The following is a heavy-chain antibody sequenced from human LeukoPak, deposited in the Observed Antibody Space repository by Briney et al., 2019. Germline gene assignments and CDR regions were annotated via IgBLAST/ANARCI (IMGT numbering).Heavy chain of an antibody. D-gene: IGHD1-26*01. V-gene: IGHV5-51*01. Sequence: GESLKISCKVSGYSFSTYWIVWVRQMPGKGLEYMGIIYPGDSDTKYSPSFQGRVTMSVDKSISTAYLQWNSLKSSDTATYYCARRVPVGPPDFWGQGTLVTVSS. J-gene: IGHJ4*02. CDR1: GYSFSTYW. CDR3: ARRVPVGPPDF. CDR2: IYPGDSDT.